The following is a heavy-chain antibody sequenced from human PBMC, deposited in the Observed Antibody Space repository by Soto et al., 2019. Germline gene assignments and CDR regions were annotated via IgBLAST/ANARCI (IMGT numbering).Heavy chain of an antibody. V-gene: IGHV4-31*11. Sequence: SETLSLTCAVSGDSISSVDYYSTWVRQHPGKGLEWIGYTSYSGSTYYTPSLKSRIVMSVDTSKNQFSLKVRTVTAADTAMYFCARALLEWPLGGLDVWGQGSMVT. CDR3: ARALLEWPLGGLDV. CDR2: TSYSGST. J-gene: IGHJ6*02. D-gene: IGHD3-3*01. CDR1: GDSISSVDYY.